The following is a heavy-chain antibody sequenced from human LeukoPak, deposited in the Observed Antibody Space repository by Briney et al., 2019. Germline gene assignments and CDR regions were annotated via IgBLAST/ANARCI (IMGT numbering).Heavy chain of an antibody. V-gene: IGHV4-4*07. CDR1: GGSISSYY. CDR2: IYTSGST. D-gene: IGHD3-10*01. J-gene: IGHJ4*02. Sequence: SETLSLTCTVSGGSISSYYWSWIRQPAGKGLEWIGRIYTSGSTNYNPSLKSRVTMSVDTSKNQFSLKLSSVTAADTAVYYCAGNYYGSGSYYSEDRYWGQGTLVTVSS. CDR3: AGNYYGSGSYYSEDRY.